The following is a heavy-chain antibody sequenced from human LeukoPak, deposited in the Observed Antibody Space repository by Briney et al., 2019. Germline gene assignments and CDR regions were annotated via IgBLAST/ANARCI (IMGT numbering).Heavy chain of an antibody. D-gene: IGHD2-2*01. Sequence: SETLSLTCAVYGGSFSGYYWSWIRQPPGKGLEWIGEINHSGSTNYNPSLKSRVTISVDTSKNQFSLKLSSVTAADTAVYYCARANIVVVPARVGWFAPWGQGTLVTVSS. CDR1: GGSFSGYY. J-gene: IGHJ5*02. V-gene: IGHV4-34*01. CDR3: ARANIVVVPARVGWFAP. CDR2: INHSGST.